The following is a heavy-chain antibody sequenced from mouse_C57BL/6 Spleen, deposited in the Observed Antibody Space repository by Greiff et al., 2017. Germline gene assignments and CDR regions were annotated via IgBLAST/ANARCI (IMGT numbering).Heavy chain of an antibody. CDR2: IDPSNSYT. Sequence: QVQLQQPGAELVMPGASVKLSCKASGYTFTSYWMHWVKQRPGQGLEWIGKIDPSNSYTNYNQKFKGKSTLTVDKSSSTAYMQLSSLTSEDSAVYYCAITTYYFDYWGQGTTLTVSS. J-gene: IGHJ2*01. CDR3: AITTYYFDY. V-gene: IGHV1-69*01. D-gene: IGHD1-1*01. CDR1: GYTFTSYW.